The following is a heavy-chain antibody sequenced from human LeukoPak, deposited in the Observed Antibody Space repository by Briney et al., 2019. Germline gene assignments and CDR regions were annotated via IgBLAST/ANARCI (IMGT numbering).Heavy chain of an antibody. CDR2: ISYDGSNK. CDR1: GFTFSSYA. Sequence: GGSLRLSCAASGFTFSSYAMHWVRQAPGKGLEWVAVISYDGSNKYYADSVKGRFTISRDNSKNTLCLQMNSLKAEDTALYYCARDAYGDYAHDYWGQGTLVTVSS. CDR3: ARDAYGDYAHDY. V-gene: IGHV3-30-3*01. D-gene: IGHD4-17*01. J-gene: IGHJ4*02.